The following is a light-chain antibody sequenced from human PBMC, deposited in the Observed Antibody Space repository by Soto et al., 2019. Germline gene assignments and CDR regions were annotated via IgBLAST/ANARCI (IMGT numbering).Light chain of an antibody. CDR3: SSYTTSSALV. V-gene: IGLV2-14*01. Sequence: QSALTQSASVSGSPGQSITISCTGTNSDVGGYNFVSWYQQHPGKAPKLMIYDVSNRPSGVSSRFSGSKSGNTASLTISGLQAEDEADYYCSSYTTSSALVFGTGTKLTVL. J-gene: IGLJ1*01. CDR2: DVS. CDR1: NSDVGGYNF.